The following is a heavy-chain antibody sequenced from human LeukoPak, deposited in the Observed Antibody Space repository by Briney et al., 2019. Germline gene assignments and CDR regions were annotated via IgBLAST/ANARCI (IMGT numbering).Heavy chain of an antibody. CDR3: ARGIQLWSYFDY. CDR1: GGSISSYY. J-gene: IGHJ4*02. V-gene: IGHV4-59*01. Sequence: PSETLSLTCSVSGGSISSYYWSWIRPPPGKGLEWIGYIYYSGSTNYNPSLKSRVTISVDTSRNQFSLKLSSVTAADTAVYYCARGIQLWSYFDYWGQGTLVTVSS. CDR2: IYYSGST. D-gene: IGHD5-18*01.